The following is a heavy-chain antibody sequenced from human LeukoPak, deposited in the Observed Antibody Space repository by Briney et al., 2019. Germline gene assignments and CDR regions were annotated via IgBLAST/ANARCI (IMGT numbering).Heavy chain of an antibody. CDR2: IWYDGSNK. CDR1: GFTFSSYG. CDR3: ARVIASYGDSAY. J-gene: IGHJ4*02. V-gene: IGHV3-33*01. D-gene: IGHD2-21*02. Sequence: GGSLRLSCAASGFTFSSYGMHWVRQAPGKGLEWVAVIWYDGSNKYYADSVKGRFTISRDNSKNTLFLQMNSLRVEDTAVYYCARVIASYGDSAYWGQGTLVTVSS.